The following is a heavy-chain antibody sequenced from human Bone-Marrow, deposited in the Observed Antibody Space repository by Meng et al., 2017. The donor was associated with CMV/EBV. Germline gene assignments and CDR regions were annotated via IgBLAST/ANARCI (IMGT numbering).Heavy chain of an antibody. Sequence: SETLSLTSGVYGGFSSNYYWTWIRQSPGEGLEWIGEINHRGTNNYNTTLAARVTISVDTSKTQFTLSLNPVTAADTAVYSCARGQPKIVAVVTSNGLDVWGQGTTVTVSS. CDR1: GGFSSNYY. D-gene: IGHD4-23*01. CDR2: INHRGTN. V-gene: IGHV4-34*01. CDR3: ARGQPKIVAVVTSNGLDV. J-gene: IGHJ6*02.